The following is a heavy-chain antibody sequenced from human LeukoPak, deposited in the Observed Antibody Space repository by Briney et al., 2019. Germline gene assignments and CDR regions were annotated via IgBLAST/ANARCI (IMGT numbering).Heavy chain of an antibody. CDR3: AKDAGEGSSWYDY. J-gene: IGHJ5*01. Sequence: PGGSLRLSCAASGFTVSSNYMSWVRQAPGKGLEWVSVIYSGGSTYYADSVKGRFTISRDNAKSRLYLQMNSLRAEDTAVYYCAKDAGEGSSWYDYWGQEPWSPSPQ. D-gene: IGHD6-13*01. V-gene: IGHV3-53*05. CDR1: GFTVSSNY. CDR2: IYSGGST.